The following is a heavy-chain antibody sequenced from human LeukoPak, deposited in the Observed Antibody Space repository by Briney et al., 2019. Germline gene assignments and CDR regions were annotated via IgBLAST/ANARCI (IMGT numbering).Heavy chain of an antibody. V-gene: IGHV1-18*01. J-gene: IGHJ4*02. CDR3: ARVYDSSGYYYDNDY. CDR1: GYTFSSYG. CDR2: ISAYNGNT. D-gene: IGHD3-22*01. Sequence: APVKVSCKASGYTFSSYGISWVRQAPGQGLEWMGWISAYNGNTNYAQKLQGRVTMTTDTSTSTAYMELRSLRSDDTAVYYCARVYDSSGYYYDNDYWGQGTLVTVSS.